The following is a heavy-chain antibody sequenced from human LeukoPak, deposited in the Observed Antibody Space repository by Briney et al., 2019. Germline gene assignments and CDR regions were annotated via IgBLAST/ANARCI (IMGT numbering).Heavy chain of an antibody. CDR3: ARGVVAATRWFDP. V-gene: IGHV1-18*04. D-gene: IGHD2-15*01. CDR2: ISAYNGNT. J-gene: IGHJ5*02. Sequence: VASVKVSCKASGYTFTGYYIHWVRQAPGQGLEWMGWISAYNGNTNYAQKLQGRVTMTTDTSTSTAYMELRSLRSDDTAVYYCARGVVAATRWFDPWGQGTLVTVSS. CDR1: GYTFTGYY.